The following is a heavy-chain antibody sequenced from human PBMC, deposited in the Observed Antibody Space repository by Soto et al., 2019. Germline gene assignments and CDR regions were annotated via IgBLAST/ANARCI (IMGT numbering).Heavy chain of an antibody. D-gene: IGHD2-21*02. CDR1: GGSISSGDYY. Sequence: SETLSLTCTVSGGSISSGDYYWSWIRQPPGKGLEWIGYIYYSGSTYYNPSLKSRVTISVDTSKNQFSLKLSSVTAADTAVYYCARDHAVVTPGHWFDPWGQGTLVTVSS. CDR2: IYYSGST. V-gene: IGHV4-30-4*01. J-gene: IGHJ5*02. CDR3: ARDHAVVTPGHWFDP.